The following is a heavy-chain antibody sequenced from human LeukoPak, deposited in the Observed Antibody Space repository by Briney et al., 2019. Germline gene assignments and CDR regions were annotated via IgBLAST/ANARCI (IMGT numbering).Heavy chain of an antibody. J-gene: IGHJ4*02. Sequence: ASVKLSCKTSGYSFTSYYTHWVRQAPGQGLEWMGIIDPNDVGTRYAQRFQGRLSLTRDTSTTTVYMELSSLSSEDTAVYYCAREGSWSSLGGYGHWGQGTLVTVSS. CDR1: GYSFTSYY. CDR2: IDPNDVGT. D-gene: IGHD6-13*01. V-gene: IGHV1-46*01. CDR3: AREGSWSSLGGYGH.